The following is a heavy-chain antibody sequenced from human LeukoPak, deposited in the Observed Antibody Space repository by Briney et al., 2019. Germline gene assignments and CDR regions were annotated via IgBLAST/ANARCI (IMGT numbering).Heavy chain of an antibody. CDR3: ARDSPGSSRFYHYYGLDV. J-gene: IGHJ6*02. CDR2: IKEDGSEK. V-gene: IGHV3-7*05. D-gene: IGHD6-6*01. CDR1: RFAFSTHW. Sequence: PGGSLGLSCAASRFAFSTHWMSWVRQAPGKALEGVANIKEDGSEKYYVDSVKGRFTIYRDNANNSLYLQMNRLRAEDTAVYYCARDSPGSSRFYHYYGLDVWGQGTTVSVSS.